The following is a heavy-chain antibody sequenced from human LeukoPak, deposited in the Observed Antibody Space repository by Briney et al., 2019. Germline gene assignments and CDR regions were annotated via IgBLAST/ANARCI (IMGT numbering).Heavy chain of an antibody. Sequence: PGGSLRLSCAASGFTFSSYEMNWVRQAPGKGLEWVSYISSSGSTIYYADSVKGRFTISRDNAKNSLYLQMNSLRAEDTAVYYCARDHCGGDCYSPFYMDVWGKGTTVTISS. CDR2: ISSSGSTI. D-gene: IGHD2-21*02. CDR3: ARDHCGGDCYSPFYMDV. CDR1: GFTFSSYE. V-gene: IGHV3-48*03. J-gene: IGHJ6*03.